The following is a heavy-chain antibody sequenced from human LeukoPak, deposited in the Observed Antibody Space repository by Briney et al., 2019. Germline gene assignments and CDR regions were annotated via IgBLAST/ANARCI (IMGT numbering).Heavy chain of an antibody. J-gene: IGHJ4*02. Sequence: PSETLSLTCTVSGGSISSYYWSWIRQPSGKGLEWIGYIYYSGSTNYNPSLKSRVTISVDTSKNQFSLKLSSVTAADTAVYYCASESLGEFDYWGQGTLVTVSS. CDR3: ASESLGEFDY. CDR2: IYYSGST. V-gene: IGHV4-59*01. CDR1: GGSISSYY. D-gene: IGHD3-16*01.